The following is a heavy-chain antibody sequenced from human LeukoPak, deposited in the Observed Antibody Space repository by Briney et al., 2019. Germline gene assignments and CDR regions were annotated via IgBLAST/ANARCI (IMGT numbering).Heavy chain of an antibody. CDR2: IIPILGIA. Sequence: SVKVSCKASGGTFSSYAISWVRQAPGQGLEWMGRIIPILGIANYAQKFQGRVTMTIDTSTSTAYMELRSLSSDDTAVYYCARDAPQWRNAFDFWGQGTMVTVSS. CDR1: GGTFSSYA. J-gene: IGHJ3*01. CDR3: ARDAPQWRNAFDF. D-gene: IGHD6-19*01. V-gene: IGHV1-69*04.